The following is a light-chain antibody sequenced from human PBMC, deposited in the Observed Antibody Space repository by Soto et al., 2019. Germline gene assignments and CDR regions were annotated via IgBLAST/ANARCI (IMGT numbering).Light chain of an antibody. CDR2: DAS. CDR1: QSVRSY. Sequence: EIVLTQSPATLSLSAGVRATLSCRARQSVRSYLAWYQQKPGQAPRLLIYDASNRATGIPARFSGSGSGTDVTLTICSLEPDDFAVYYCQQRSNWPPRHTFGQGTKLEIK. V-gene: IGKV3-11*01. CDR3: QQRSNWPPRHT. J-gene: IGKJ2*01.